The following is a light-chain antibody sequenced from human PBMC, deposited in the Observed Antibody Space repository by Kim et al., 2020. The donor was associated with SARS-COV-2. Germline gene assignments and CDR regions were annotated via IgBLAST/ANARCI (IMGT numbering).Light chain of an antibody. J-gene: IGKJ2*01. Sequence: IVMTQSPATLSVSPGERATLSCWASQTVSNNLAWYQQKPGQGPRLLIYDASTRAPGIPARFSGSGSGTEFTLVISSLQSEDFALYYCQHYNTWPPETFGQGTKLEN. CDR2: DAS. CDR3: QHYNTWPPET. V-gene: IGKV3-15*01. CDR1: QTVSNN.